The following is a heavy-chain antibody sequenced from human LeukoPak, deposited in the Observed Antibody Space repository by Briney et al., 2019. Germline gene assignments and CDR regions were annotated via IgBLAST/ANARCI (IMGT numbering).Heavy chain of an antibody. J-gene: IGHJ4*02. D-gene: IGHD2-2*01. CDR2: INPNSGAT. CDR1: GYTFTGYY. V-gene: IGHV1-2*02. CDR3: ARDYPFQLIWD. Sequence: ASVKVSCKASGYTFTGYYMHWVRQAPGQGLEWMGWINPNSGATKYAQEFQGRVTMTRDTSITTAYMELSSLRSDDTAVYYCARDYPFQLIWDWGQGTLVTVSS.